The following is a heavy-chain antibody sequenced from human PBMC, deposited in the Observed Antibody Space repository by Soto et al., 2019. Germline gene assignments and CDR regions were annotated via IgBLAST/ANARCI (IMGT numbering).Heavy chain of an antibody. CDR1: GYTFTSYA. J-gene: IGHJ6*02. CDR3: ARVPWLDTNYYYYYGMDV. V-gene: IGHV1-3*01. Sequence: QVQLVQSGAEVKKPGASVKVSCKASGYTFTSYAMHWVRQAPGQRLEWMGWINAGNGNTKYSQKFQGRVTITRDTSASTAYMELSSLRSEDTAVYYCARVPWLDTNYYYYYGMDVWGQGTTVTVSS. D-gene: IGHD6-19*01. CDR2: INAGNGNT.